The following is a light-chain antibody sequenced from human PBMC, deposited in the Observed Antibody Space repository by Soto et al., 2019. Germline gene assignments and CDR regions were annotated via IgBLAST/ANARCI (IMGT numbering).Light chain of an antibody. CDR3: QHYGSLLRT. Sequence: EIVMTQSPATLSVSPGERATLSCRASQSISSNLAWYQQKPGQAPRLLIYAASIRATGVPARFSGSGSGTDFTLTINSLQSEDFAVYYCQHYGSLLRTFGQGTKVDIK. V-gene: IGKV3-15*01. CDR1: QSISSN. J-gene: IGKJ1*01. CDR2: AAS.